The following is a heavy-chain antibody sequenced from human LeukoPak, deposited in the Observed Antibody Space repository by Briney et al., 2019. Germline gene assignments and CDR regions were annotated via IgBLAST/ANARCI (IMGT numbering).Heavy chain of an antibody. V-gene: IGHV1-2*02. CDR2: INPNSGGT. CDR3: ARSDPVLRFLEWLPSRYMDV. J-gene: IGHJ6*03. CDR1: GYTFTSYG. D-gene: IGHD3-3*01. Sequence: ASVKVSCKASGYTFTSYGISWVRQAPGQGLEWMGWINPNSGGTNYAQKFQGRVTMTRDTSISTAYMELSRLRSDDTAVYYCARSDPVLRFLEWLPSRYMDVWGKGTTVTVSS.